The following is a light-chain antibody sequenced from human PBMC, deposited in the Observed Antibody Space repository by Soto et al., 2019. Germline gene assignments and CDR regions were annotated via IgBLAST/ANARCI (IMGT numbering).Light chain of an antibody. CDR2: NAS. CDR3: QQRGDWPPIT. CDR1: QSVSTF. Sequence: EIVMTQSPATLSVSPGESATLSCRASQSVSTFLAWFQQKPGQPPRLLIYNASNRTTGIPARFSGSGSGTDFTLTISSLEPEDFAVYYCQQRGDWPPITFGQGTRLEI. V-gene: IGKV3-11*01. J-gene: IGKJ5*01.